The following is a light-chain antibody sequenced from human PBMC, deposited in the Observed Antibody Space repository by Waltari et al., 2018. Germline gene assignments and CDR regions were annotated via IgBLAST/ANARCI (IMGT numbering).Light chain of an antibody. Sequence: SYELTQHPAVSVALGQTVRITCQGDSLRTSYASWYQLKPGQAPVLVMYGKDRRPSGIPDRISGYSSGITSSLTITGARAEDEADYYCHSRNGRDNQVIFGGGTKVTVL. V-gene: IGLV3-19*01. CDR2: GKD. CDR3: HSRNGRDNQVI. J-gene: IGLJ2*01. CDR1: SLRTSY.